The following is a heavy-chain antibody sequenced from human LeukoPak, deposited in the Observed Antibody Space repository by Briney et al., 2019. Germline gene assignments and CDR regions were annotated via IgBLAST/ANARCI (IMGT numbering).Heavy chain of an antibody. Sequence: SETLSLTCTVSGGSISSYYWSWIRQPPGKGLEWIGYIYYSGSTNYNPSLKSRVTMSVDTSKNQFSLKLSSVTAADTAVYYCARPPPVVPPTGGVFDIWAQGKVATVFS. V-gene: IGHV4-59*12. CDR2: IYYSGST. CDR1: GGSISSYY. CDR3: ARPPPVVPPTGGVFDI. D-gene: IGHD2-8*02. J-gene: IGHJ3*02.